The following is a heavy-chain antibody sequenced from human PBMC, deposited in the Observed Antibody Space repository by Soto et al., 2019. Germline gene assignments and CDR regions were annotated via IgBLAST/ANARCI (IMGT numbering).Heavy chain of an antibody. CDR1: GFTVSSNY. CDR3: TSSIAARPTWSDAFDI. V-gene: IGHV3-53*01. CDR2: IYSGGST. Sequence: GGSLRLSCAASGFTVSSNYMSWVRQAPGKGLEWVSVIYSGGSTYYADSVKGRFTISRDNSKNTLYLQMNSLRAEDTAVYYCTSSIAARPTWSDAFDIWGQGTMVTVSS. J-gene: IGHJ3*02. D-gene: IGHD6-6*01.